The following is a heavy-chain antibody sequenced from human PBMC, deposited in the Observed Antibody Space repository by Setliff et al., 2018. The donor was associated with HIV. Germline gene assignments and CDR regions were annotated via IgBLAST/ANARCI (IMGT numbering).Heavy chain of an antibody. CDR1: GYSISSGYY. CDR2: IYHSGST. J-gene: IGHJ3*02. V-gene: IGHV4-38-2*01. Sequence: SETLSLTCAVSGYSISSGYYWGWIRQPPGKGLEWIGSIYHSGSTYYNPSLKSRVTISLDTSNNQFSLSLSSVTASDTAAYFCARSQGTSVAATEIWGQGTMVTVSS. D-gene: IGHD2-15*01. CDR3: ARSQGTSVAATEI.